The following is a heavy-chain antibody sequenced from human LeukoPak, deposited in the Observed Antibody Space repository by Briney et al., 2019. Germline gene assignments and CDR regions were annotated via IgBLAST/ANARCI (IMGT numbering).Heavy chain of an antibody. Sequence: SETLSLTCAVYGGSLSGYYWSWIRQPPGKGLEWIGEINHSGSTNYNPSLKSRVTISVDTSKNQFSLKLSSVTAADTAVYYCARATPGSSWYYYYYYYMDVWGKGTTVTVSS. V-gene: IGHV4-34*01. CDR2: INHSGST. J-gene: IGHJ6*03. CDR3: ARATPGSSWYYYYYYYMDV. D-gene: IGHD6-13*01. CDR1: GGSLSGYY.